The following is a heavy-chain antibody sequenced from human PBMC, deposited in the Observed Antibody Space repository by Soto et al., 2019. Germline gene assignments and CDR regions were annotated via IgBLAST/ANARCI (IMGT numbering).Heavy chain of an antibody. J-gene: IGHJ4*02. V-gene: IGHV3-11*01. Sequence: QVQLVESGGGLVKPGGSLRLSCAASGFTLSDYYMIWLRQAPGKGLEWVSYISSSGTSINYADSVKGRFTISRDNAKNSLYLQMNSLRAEDTAVYYCARSGSSGWYESFFDYWGQGTLVTVSS. D-gene: IGHD6-19*01. CDR3: ARSGSSGWYESFFDY. CDR2: ISSSGTSI. CDR1: GFTLSDYY.